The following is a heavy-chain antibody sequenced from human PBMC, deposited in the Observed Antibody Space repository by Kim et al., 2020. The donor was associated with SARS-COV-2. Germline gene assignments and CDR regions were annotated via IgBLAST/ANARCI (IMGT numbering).Heavy chain of an antibody. J-gene: IGHJ3*02. Sequence: SETLSLTCTVSGGSINSGDYYWSWIRQHPRKGLEWIGFIYYSGSTFYNPSLKSRVTISLASSKNQFSLKLSSVTAADTAMYYCARVGCSSSSCYRGAFDIWGQGTMVTVSS. V-gene: IGHV4-31*03. CDR3: ARVGCSSSSCYRGAFDI. D-gene: IGHD2-2*02. CDR2: IYYSGST. CDR1: GGSINSGDYY.